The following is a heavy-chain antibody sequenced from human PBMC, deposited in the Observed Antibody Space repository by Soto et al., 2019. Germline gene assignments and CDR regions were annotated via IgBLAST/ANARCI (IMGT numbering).Heavy chain of an antibody. CDR1: GGTFSSYA. CDR3: AREGGSYDILTGYPGKGDFDY. V-gene: IGHV1-69*01. Sequence: QVQLVQSGAEVKKPGSSVKVSCKASGGTFSSYAISGVRQAPGQGLEWMGGIIPIFGTANYAQKFQGRVTITADESTSTAYMELSSLRSEDTAVYYCAREGGSYDILTGYPGKGDFDYWGQGSLVTVSS. J-gene: IGHJ4*02. D-gene: IGHD3-9*01. CDR2: IIPIFGTA.